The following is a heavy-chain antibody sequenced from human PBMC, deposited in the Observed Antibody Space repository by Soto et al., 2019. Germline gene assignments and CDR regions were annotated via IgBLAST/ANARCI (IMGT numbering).Heavy chain of an antibody. D-gene: IGHD3-22*01. CDR2: INHSGST. CDR1: GGSFSGYY. CDR3: ARGLPGHSSGYSVDV. J-gene: IGHJ6*02. V-gene: IGHV4-34*01. Sequence: SETLSLTCAVYGGSFSGYYWSWIRQPPGKGLEWIGEINHSGSTNYNPSLKSRVTISVDTSKNQFSLKLSSVTAADTAVYYCARGLPGHSSGYSVDVWGQGTTVTVSS.